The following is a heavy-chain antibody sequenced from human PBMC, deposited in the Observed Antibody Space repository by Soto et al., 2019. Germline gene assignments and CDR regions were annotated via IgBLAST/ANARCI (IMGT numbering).Heavy chain of an antibody. Sequence: GEYLKISCQGSGYSFVSYWIAWVRQMPGKGLEWMGSIYPGDSDTTNSPSFQGQVTMSVEKSITTVYLQWSSLKASDTAMYYCARTDGYEIEYWGQGTLVTVSS. CDR2: IYPGDSDT. J-gene: IGHJ4*02. CDR1: GYSFVSYW. D-gene: IGHD2-21*01. V-gene: IGHV5-51*01. CDR3: ARTDGYEIEY.